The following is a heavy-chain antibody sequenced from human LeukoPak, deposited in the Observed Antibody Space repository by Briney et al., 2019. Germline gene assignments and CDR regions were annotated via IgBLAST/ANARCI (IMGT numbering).Heavy chain of an antibody. J-gene: IGHJ2*01. V-gene: IGHV1-18*01. Sequence: ASVKVSCKASGYIFTNYGITWVRQAPGQGLEWMGWISPYNGNADYAQKLQSRVTMTTDTSTTTAYMELRSLTSDDTAVYYCARGWLQPYWYFDLWGRGTLVTVSS. CDR1: GYIFTNYG. CDR3: ARGWLQPYWYFDL. CDR2: ISPYNGNA. D-gene: IGHD5-24*01.